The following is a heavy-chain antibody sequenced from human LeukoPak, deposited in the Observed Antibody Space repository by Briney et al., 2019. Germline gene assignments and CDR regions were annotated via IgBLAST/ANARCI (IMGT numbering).Heavy chain of an antibody. V-gene: IGHV4-34*01. D-gene: IGHD2-15*01. Sequence: SETLSLTCAVYGGSLSGYYWSWIRQPPGKGLEWIGEINHSGSTNYNPSLKSRVTISVDTSKNQFSLKLSSVTAADTAVYYCARRVVVVAATERCDWFDPWGQGTLVTVSS. J-gene: IGHJ5*02. CDR2: INHSGST. CDR3: ARRVVVVAATERCDWFDP. CDR1: GGSLSGYY.